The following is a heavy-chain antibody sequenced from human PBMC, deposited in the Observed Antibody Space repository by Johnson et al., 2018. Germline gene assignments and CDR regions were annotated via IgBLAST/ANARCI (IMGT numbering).Heavy chain of an antibody. V-gene: IGHV3-33*01. CDR2: IWYDGSNK. Sequence: QVQLVQSGGGVVQPGRSLRLSCAASGFTFSSYGMHWVRQAPGKGLEWVAVIWYDGSNKYYADSVKGRFTISRDNSKNTLYLQMNSLRAEDTAVYYGARDGGYYYDSSGYYLAEYFQHWGQGTLVTVSS. J-gene: IGHJ1*01. CDR1: GFTFSSYG. D-gene: IGHD3-22*01. CDR3: ARDGGYYYDSSGYYLAEYFQH.